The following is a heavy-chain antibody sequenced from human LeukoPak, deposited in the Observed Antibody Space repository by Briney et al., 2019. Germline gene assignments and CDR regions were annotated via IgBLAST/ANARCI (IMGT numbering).Heavy chain of an antibody. V-gene: IGHV3-48*04. J-gene: IGHJ6*04. Sequence: GGSLRLSCAASGFTFSRYSMNWVRQAPGKGLEWVSYISSSSTIYYADSVKGRFTISRDNAKNSLYLQMNSLRAEDTAVYYCARESFGLDVWGKGTTVTVSS. CDR2: ISSSSTI. D-gene: IGHD3-3*01. CDR1: GFTFSRYS. CDR3: ARESFGLDV.